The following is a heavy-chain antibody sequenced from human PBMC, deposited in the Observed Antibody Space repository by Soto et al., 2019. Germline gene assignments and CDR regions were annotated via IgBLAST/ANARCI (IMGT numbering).Heavy chain of an antibody. Sequence: GGSLRLSCAASGFIFDNHAMNWVRQAPGKGLEWVAGVSWNSGSIDYADSVKGRFTISRDNAKNSLYLQMNSLRAEDTAFYYCARDRCGGDCYSFDYWGQGTQVTVSS. CDR3: ARDRCGGDCYSFDY. D-gene: IGHD2-21*02. CDR1: GFIFDNHA. J-gene: IGHJ4*02. V-gene: IGHV3-9*01. CDR2: VSWNSGSI.